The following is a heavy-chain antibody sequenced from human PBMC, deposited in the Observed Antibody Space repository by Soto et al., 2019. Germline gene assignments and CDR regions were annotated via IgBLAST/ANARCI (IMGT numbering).Heavy chain of an antibody. J-gene: IGHJ4*02. CDR1: SDSISRYY. CDR3: ARAVGAPLYSLDY. V-gene: IGHV4-59*08. Sequence: QVQLQESGPGLVRPSETLALTCTVSSDSISRYYWIWIRQSPGKGLEWIGYTDYRGNTNYNPSLKSRVTISADTSKNQFSLRLSSVTAADTAVYYCARAVGAPLYSLDYWCQRTLVTVSS. CDR2: TDYRGNT. D-gene: IGHD2-15*01.